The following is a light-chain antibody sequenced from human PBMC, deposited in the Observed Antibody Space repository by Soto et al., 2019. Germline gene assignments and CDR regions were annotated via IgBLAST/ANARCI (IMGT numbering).Light chain of an antibody. CDR1: QDISHF. J-gene: IGKJ1*01. CDR3: QKYNKDSPAT. Sequence: DIQLTQSPSSLSASVGDRVTFTCRASQDISHFLAWYQQRPGEVPRLLIYGASTLQSGVSSRFSGSGFWTDFTLTIASLQPEDVATYYCQKYNKDSPATFGPGTKVEIK. CDR2: GAS. V-gene: IGKV1-27*01.